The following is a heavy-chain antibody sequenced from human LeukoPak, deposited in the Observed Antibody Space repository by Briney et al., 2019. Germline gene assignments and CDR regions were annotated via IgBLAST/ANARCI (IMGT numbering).Heavy chain of an antibody. CDR2: ISGSGGST. V-gene: IGHV3-23*01. Sequence: PGGSLRLSCAASGFTFSSYAMSWVRQAPGKGLEWVSAISGSGGSTYYADSVKGRFTISRDNSKNTLYLQMNSLRAEDTAVYYCAKDALIAVAGTGWFDPWGQGTLVTVSS. CDR3: AKDALIAVAGTGWFDP. J-gene: IGHJ5*02. D-gene: IGHD6-19*01. CDR1: GFTFSSYA.